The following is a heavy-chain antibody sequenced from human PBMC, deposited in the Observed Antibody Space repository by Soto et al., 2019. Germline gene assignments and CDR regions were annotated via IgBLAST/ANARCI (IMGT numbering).Heavy chain of an antibody. J-gene: IGHJ4*02. V-gene: IGHV1-8*02. CDR2: MNPNSGNT. Sequence: ASVKVSCKASGYTFTSYYMHWVRQAPGQGLEWMGWMNPNSGNTGYAQKFQGRVTMTRNTSISTAYMELSSLRSEDTAVYYCARGRIVTTYMSYWGQGTLVTVSS. D-gene: IGHD4-4*01. CDR3: ARGRIVTTYMSY. CDR1: GYTFTSYY.